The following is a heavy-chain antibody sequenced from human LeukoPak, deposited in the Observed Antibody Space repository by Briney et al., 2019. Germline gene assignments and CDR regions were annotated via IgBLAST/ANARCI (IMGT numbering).Heavy chain of an antibody. Sequence: GGSLRLSCAASGFTFSSYSMNWVRQAPGKGLEWVSSISSSSSYIYYADSVKGRFTISRDNSKNSLYLQMNGLRTEDTALYYCAKGIAAAGYFDYWGQGTLVTVSS. CDR3: AKGIAAAGYFDY. CDR1: GFTFSSYS. J-gene: IGHJ4*02. D-gene: IGHD6-13*01. CDR2: ISSSSSYI. V-gene: IGHV3-21*04.